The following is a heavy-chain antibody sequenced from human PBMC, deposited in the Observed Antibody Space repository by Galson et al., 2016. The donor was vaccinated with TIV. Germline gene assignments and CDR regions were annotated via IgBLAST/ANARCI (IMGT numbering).Heavy chain of an antibody. D-gene: IGHD3-22*01. J-gene: IGHJ4*02. CDR3: ARRADSSGYYYSFDY. CDR1: GYSFTSYW. Sequence: QSGAEVKKPGESLKISCKGSGYSFTSYWIGWVRQMPGKGLEWMGIIYPGDSDTRYSPSFQRQVTISADKSISTAYLQWSSLKASDTAMYYCARRADSSGYYYSFDYWGQGTLVTVSS. CDR2: IYPGDSDT. V-gene: IGHV5-51*03.